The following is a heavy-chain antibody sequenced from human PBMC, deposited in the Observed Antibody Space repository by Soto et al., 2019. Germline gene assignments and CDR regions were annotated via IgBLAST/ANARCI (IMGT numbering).Heavy chain of an antibody. D-gene: IGHD3-3*01. V-gene: IGHV1-8*01. CDR3: ASPARNYDFWSGYSFDI. CDR2: MNPNSGNT. Sequence: QVQLVQSGAEVKKPGASVKVSCKASGYTFTSYDINWVRQATGQGLEWMGWMNPNSGNTGYAQKFQGRVTMTRNTPISTAYMELSSLGSEDTAVYYCASPARNYDFWSGYSFDIWGQGTMVTVSS. J-gene: IGHJ3*02. CDR1: GYTFTSYD.